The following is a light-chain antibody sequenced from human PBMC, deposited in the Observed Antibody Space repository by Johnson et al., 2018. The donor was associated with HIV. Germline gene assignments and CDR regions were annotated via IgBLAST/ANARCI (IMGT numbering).Light chain of an antibody. Sequence: QSVLTQPPSVSAAPGQKVTISCSGSSSNIGNNYVSWYQQLPGTAPKLLIYKNNQRPSGVPDRFSVSKSGTSASLVISGLQAEDEADYYCAAWDDTLKGVFGTGTKVTVL. CDR3: AAWDDTLKGV. V-gene: IGLV1-51*02. CDR1: SSNIGNNY. CDR2: KNN. J-gene: IGLJ1*01.